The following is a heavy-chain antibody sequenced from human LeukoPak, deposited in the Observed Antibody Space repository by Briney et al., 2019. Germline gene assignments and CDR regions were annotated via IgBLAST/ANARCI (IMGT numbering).Heavy chain of an antibody. CDR2: ISSSGSTI. CDR3: VVVIEGGWYYFDY. V-gene: IGHV3-48*03. CDR1: GFTFSSYE. J-gene: IGHJ4*02. D-gene: IGHD6-19*01. Sequence: GGSLRLSCAASGFTFSSYEMNWVRQAPGKGLEWVSYISSSGSTIYYADSVKGRFTISRDNAKNSLYLQMNSLRAEDTAVYYCVVVIEGGWYYFDYWGQGTLVTVSS.